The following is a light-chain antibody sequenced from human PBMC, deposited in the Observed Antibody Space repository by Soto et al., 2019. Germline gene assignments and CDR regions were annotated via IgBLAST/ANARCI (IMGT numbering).Light chain of an antibody. V-gene: IGKV1-5*03. CDR3: QQYKSYPYT. Sequence: DIQMTQSPSTLSASVGDRVTITCRASQSISSWLAWYQQKPGKAPKLLIHKASSLQSGVPSRFSGSGSGKEFTLTISSLQPDDFATYYCQQYKSYPYTFGQGTKLEIK. CDR2: KAS. J-gene: IGKJ2*01. CDR1: QSISSW.